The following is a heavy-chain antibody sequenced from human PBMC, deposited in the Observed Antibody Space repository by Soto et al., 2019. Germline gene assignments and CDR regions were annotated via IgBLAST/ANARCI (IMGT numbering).Heavy chain of an antibody. CDR2: IWYDGSNK. Sequence: QVQLVESGGGVVQPGRSLRLSCAASGFTFSNSGMHWVRHAPDKGLEWVAIIWYDGSNKYYADSVKGRFTISRDNSNNTLYLRMNSLRAEDTAVYYCAKNRDGYNMIDYWGQGTLVTVSS. V-gene: IGHV3-33*06. D-gene: IGHD5-12*01. CDR1: GFTFSNSG. J-gene: IGHJ4*02. CDR3: AKNRDGYNMIDY.